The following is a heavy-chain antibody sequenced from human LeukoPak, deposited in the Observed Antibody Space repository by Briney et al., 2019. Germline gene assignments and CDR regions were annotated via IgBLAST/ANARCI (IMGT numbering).Heavy chain of an antibody. Sequence: GGSLRLSCAASGFTFSSYAMSWVRQAPGKGLEWVSAISGSGGSTYYADSVKGRFTISRDNSKNTLYLQMNSLRAEDTAVYYCARDRAGNYYAEARFDPWGQGTLVTVSS. CDR2: ISGSGGST. CDR1: GFTFSSYA. D-gene: IGHD3-10*01. J-gene: IGHJ5*02. CDR3: ARDRAGNYYAEARFDP. V-gene: IGHV3-23*01.